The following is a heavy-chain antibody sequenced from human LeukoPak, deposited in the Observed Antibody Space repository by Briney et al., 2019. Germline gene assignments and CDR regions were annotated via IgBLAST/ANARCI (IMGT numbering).Heavy chain of an antibody. V-gene: IGHV4-30-2*01. J-gene: IGHJ5*02. D-gene: IGHD3-9*01. CDR1: GGSISSGGYS. CDR2: IYHSGST. CDR3: ARQTGYYLGWFDP. Sequence: TLSLTCAVSGGSISSGGYSWSWIRQPPGKGLEWIGYIYHSGSTYYNPSLKSRVTISVDRAKNQFSLKLSSVTAADPAVYYCARQTGYYLGWFDPWGQGTLVTVSS.